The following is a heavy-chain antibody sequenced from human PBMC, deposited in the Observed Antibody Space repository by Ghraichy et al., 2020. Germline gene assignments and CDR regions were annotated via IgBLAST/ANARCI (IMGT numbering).Heavy chain of an antibody. Sequence: GGSLRLSCAASGFTFSSYWMSWVRQAPGKGLEWVANIKQDGSEKYYVDSVKGRFTISRDNAKNSLYLQMNSLRAEDTAVYYCARGVVVPAAIIGEYYYMDVWGKGTTVTVSS. CDR1: GFTFSSYW. V-gene: IGHV3-7*01. CDR2: IKQDGSEK. CDR3: ARGVVVPAAIIGEYYYMDV. J-gene: IGHJ6*03. D-gene: IGHD2-2*02.